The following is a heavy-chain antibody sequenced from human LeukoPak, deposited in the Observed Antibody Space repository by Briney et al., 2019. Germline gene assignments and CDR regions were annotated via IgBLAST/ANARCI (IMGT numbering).Heavy chain of an antibody. V-gene: IGHV1-69*13. Sequence: ASVKVSCEASGGTFSSYAISWVRQAPGQGLEWMGGIIPIFGTANYAQKFQGRVTITADESTSTAYMELSSLRSEDTAVYYCARGVLYSSLYYYGMDVWGQGTTVTVSS. D-gene: IGHD6-19*01. CDR3: ARGVLYSSLYYYGMDV. CDR2: IIPIFGTA. CDR1: GGTFSSYA. J-gene: IGHJ6*02.